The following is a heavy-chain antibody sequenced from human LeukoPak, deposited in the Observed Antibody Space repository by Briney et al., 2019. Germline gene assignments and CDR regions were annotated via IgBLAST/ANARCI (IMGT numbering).Heavy chain of an antibody. Sequence: ASVKVSCKASGYTFTSYAMHWVRQAPGQRLEWMGWINAGNGNTKYSQEFQGRVTITADKSTSTAYMELSSLRSEDTAVYYCARPEPVEYCSGGSCYFGAFDIWGQGTMVTVSS. V-gene: IGHV1-3*03. CDR2: INAGNGNT. J-gene: IGHJ3*02. D-gene: IGHD2-15*01. CDR1: GYTFTSYA. CDR3: ARPEPVEYCSGGSCYFGAFDI.